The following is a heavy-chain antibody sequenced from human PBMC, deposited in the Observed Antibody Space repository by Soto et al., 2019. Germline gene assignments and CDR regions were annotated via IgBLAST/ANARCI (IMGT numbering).Heavy chain of an antibody. Sequence: GGSLRLSCASSGFTFSSCSMNWVRQAPGKGLEWVSYISSSSSTIYYADSVKGRFTISRDNAKNSLYLQMHSLRDGDTAVYYCARVKVVTATDFWGQGTLVTVSS. D-gene: IGHD2-21*02. CDR3: ARVKVVTATDF. J-gene: IGHJ4*02. V-gene: IGHV3-48*02. CDR1: GFTFSSCS. CDR2: ISSSSSTI.